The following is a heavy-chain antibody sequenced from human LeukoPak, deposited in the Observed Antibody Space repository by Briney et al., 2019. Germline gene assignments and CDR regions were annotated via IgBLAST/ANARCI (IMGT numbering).Heavy chain of an antibody. CDR3: ARDGIAARRGGYFDY. Sequence: GGSLRLSCAASGFTFSNSGMHWVRQAPGKGLEWVAFIRYDGSNKYYADSVKGRFTISRDNSKNTLYLQMNSLRAEDTAVYYCARDGIAARRGGYFDYWGQGTLVTVSS. J-gene: IGHJ4*02. CDR1: GFTFSNSG. V-gene: IGHV3-30*02. CDR2: IRYDGSNK. D-gene: IGHD6-6*01.